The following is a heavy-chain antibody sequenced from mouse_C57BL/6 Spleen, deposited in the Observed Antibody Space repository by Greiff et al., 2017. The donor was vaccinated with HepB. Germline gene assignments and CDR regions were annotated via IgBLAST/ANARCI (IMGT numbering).Heavy chain of an antibody. CDR1: GYTFTDYY. Sequence: VQLQQSGPELVKPGASVKISCKASGYTFTDYYMNWVKQSHGKSLEWIGDINPNNGGTSYNQKFKGKATLTVDKSSSTAYMELRSLTSEDSAVYYCARGGWLLGGWFAYWGQGTLVTVSA. CDR3: ARGGWLLGGWFAY. J-gene: IGHJ3*01. V-gene: IGHV1-26*01. D-gene: IGHD2-3*01. CDR2: INPNNGGT.